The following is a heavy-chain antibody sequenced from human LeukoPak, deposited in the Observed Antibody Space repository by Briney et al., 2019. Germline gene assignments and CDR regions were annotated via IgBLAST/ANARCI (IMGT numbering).Heavy chain of an antibody. V-gene: IGHV1-69*13. CDR3: MRDPNLLGGTAMVDY. J-gene: IGHJ4*02. CDR2: IIPIFGTV. D-gene: IGHD5-18*01. Sequence: SVKVSCKASGGTFSSYAISWVRQAPGQGLEWMGGIIPIFGTVNYAQKFQGRVTITADESTSTAYMELSSLRSEDTAVYYCMRDPNLLGGTAMVDYWGQGTLVTVS. CDR1: GGTFSSYA.